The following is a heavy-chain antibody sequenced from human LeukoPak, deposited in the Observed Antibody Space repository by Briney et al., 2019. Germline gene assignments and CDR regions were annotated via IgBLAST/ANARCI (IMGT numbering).Heavy chain of an antibody. CDR2: ISAYNGNT. J-gene: IGHJ6*02. V-gene: IGHV1-18*01. D-gene: IGHD3-22*01. CDR1: GYTFTSYG. CDR3: ARVPYYYDSSGYEPYGMDV. Sequence: ASVKVSCKASGYTFTSYGISWVRQAPGQGLEWMGWISAYNGNTNYAQKLQGRVTMTTDTSTSTAYMELRNLRSDDTAVYYCARVPYYYDSSGYEPYGMDVWGQGTTVTVSS.